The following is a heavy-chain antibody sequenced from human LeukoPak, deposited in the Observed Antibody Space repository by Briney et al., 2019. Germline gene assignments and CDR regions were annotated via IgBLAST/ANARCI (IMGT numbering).Heavy chain of an antibody. J-gene: IGHJ4*02. CDR2: IKSKTDGGTT. D-gene: IGHD3-9*01. V-gene: IGHV3-15*07. CDR3: TTDPWGYFDWLYYRNY. CDR1: GFTFSNAW. Sequence: GGSLRLSCAASGFTFSNAWMNWVRQAPGKGLEWVGRIKSKTDGGTTDYATPVKGRFTISRDDSKNTLYLQMNSLKTEDTAVYYCTTDPWGYFDWLYYRNYWGQGTLVTVSS.